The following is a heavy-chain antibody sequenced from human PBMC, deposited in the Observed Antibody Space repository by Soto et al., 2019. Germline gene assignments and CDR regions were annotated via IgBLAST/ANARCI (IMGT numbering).Heavy chain of an antibody. D-gene: IGHD3-10*01. J-gene: IGHJ4*02. V-gene: IGHV3-23*01. CDR3: AKDADYYGSGSYAYYFDS. CDR2: ISSSGDRT. Sequence: GGSLRLSCAASRFTFSGYVMSWVRQAPGKGLEWVSGISSSGDRTYYADSVKGRFTISRDNSKNTLYLQMNSLRADDTAVYYCAKDADYYGSGSYAYYFDSWGQGTLVTVSS. CDR1: RFTFSGYV.